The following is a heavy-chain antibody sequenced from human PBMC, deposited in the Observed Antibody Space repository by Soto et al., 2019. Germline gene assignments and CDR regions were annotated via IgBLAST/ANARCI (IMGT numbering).Heavy chain of an antibody. D-gene: IGHD3-10*01. CDR3: ARAMAKGWHYYYGMDV. J-gene: IGHJ6*02. Sequence: QVQLEESGGGVVQPGRSLRLSCAASGFTFSSYAMHWVRQAPGKGLEWVAVISYDGSNKYYADSVKGRFTISRDNSKNTLYLQMNSLRAEDTAVYYCARAMAKGWHYYYGMDVWGQGTTVTVSS. CDR1: GFTFSSYA. V-gene: IGHV3-30-3*01. CDR2: ISYDGSNK.